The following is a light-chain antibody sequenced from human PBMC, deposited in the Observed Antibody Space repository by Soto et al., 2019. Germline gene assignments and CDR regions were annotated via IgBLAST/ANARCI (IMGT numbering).Light chain of an antibody. CDR1: RSDVGGYNF. J-gene: IGLJ2*01. CDR2: DVT. CDR3: SSYTSTNTLV. V-gene: IGLV2-14*01. Sequence: QSALTQPASVSGSPGQSITISCTGTRSDVGGYNFVSWSQQHPGKVPKLLIYDVTHRPSGVSNRFSASKSANTASLTISGLQAEDEADYYCSSYTSTNTLVFGGGTKLTVL.